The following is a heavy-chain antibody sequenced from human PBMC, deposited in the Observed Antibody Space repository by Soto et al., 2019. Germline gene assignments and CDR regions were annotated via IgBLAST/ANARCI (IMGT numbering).Heavy chain of an antibody. V-gene: IGHV3-7*05. CDR3: ARDFGRVLWFGEPWFDP. CDR2: IKQDGSEK. D-gene: IGHD3-10*01. Sequence: GGSLRLSCSASGFTFSSYCMSWVRQAPGKGLEWVANIKQDGSEKYYVDSVKGRFTISRDNAKNSLYLQMNSLRAEDTAVYYCARDFGRVLWFGEPWFDPWGQGTLVTVS. CDR1: GFTFSSYC. J-gene: IGHJ5*02.